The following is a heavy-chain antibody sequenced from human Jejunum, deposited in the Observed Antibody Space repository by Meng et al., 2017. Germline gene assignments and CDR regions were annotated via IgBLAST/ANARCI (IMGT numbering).Heavy chain of an antibody. V-gene: IGHV4-4*02. CDR2: MHQSGSS. Sequence: VRLQESGPGRVRPSGGLSLPCAVSGGFSSIYWWSWLRQPPGKGLEWIGEMHQSGSSNYNPSLKSRLTMSVDESKNHFSLKLNSVTAADTAVYYCARGWKYAWFNWGQGTLVTVSS. J-gene: IGHJ4*02. CDR1: GGFSSIYW. CDR3: ARGWKYAWFN. D-gene: IGHD1-7*01.